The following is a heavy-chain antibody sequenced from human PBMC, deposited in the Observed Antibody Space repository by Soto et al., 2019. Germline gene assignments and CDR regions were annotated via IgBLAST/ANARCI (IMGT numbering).Heavy chain of an antibody. CDR3: AKGRYGSSWCAAES. V-gene: IGHV3-30*18. CDR1: GFTFSSYG. D-gene: IGHD6-13*01. CDR2: ISYDGRHD. J-gene: IGHJ5*02. Sequence: PGGSLRLSCAASGFTFSSYGMHWVRQAPGKGLEWVAVISYDGRHDFYADSVKGRFTISRDNSENTLYLQMNTLRADDTAVYYCAKGRYGSSWCAAESWGQGTLVTVSS.